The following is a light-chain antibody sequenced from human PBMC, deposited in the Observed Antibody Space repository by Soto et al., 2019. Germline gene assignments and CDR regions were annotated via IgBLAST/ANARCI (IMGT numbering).Light chain of an antibody. J-gene: IGKJ1*01. Sequence: GDRGTIKLWASQTISTWLAWYQQKPGKAPKLLVYDASTLQSGVASRFSASGSGTEFTLTISSLQADDFVTYFCQQYYTYLWTFGQGTKVDI. CDR2: DAS. CDR3: QQYYTYLWT. V-gene: IGKV1-5*01. CDR1: QTISTW.